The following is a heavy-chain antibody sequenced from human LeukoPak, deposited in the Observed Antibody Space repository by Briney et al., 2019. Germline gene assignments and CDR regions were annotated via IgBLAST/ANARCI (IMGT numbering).Heavy chain of an antibody. V-gene: IGHV3-23*01. CDR2: ISDSGDQT. Sequence: PGGSLRLSCAASGFTFSSYGMSWVRQAPGKGLEWVSGISDSGDQTYYADSVRARFTISRDNSKSTLYLQVNSLRAEDTALYYCAKEITLTTAYFDYWGQGTLVTVSS. CDR1: GFTFSSYG. CDR3: AKEITLTTAYFDY. D-gene: IGHD4-17*01. J-gene: IGHJ4*02.